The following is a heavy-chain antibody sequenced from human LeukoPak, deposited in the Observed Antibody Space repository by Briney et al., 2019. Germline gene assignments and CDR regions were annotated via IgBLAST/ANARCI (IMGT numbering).Heavy chain of an antibody. V-gene: IGHV3-23*01. CDR2: ISGSGGST. CDR1: GFTFSSYA. Sequence: GGSLRLSCAASGFTFSSYATSWVRQAPGKGLEWVSAISGSGGSTYYADSVKGRFTISRDNSKNTLYLQMNSLRAEDTAVYYCAKEIVVVPAAKAIGYYYYGMDVWGQGTTVTVSS. CDR3: AKEIVVVPAAKAIGYYYYGMDV. D-gene: IGHD2-2*01. J-gene: IGHJ6*02.